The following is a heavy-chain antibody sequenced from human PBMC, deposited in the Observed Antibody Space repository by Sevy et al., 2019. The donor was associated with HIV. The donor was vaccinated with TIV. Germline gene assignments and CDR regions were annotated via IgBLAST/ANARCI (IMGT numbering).Heavy chain of an antibody. D-gene: IGHD6-13*01. V-gene: IGHV7-4-1*02. CDR2: INTNTGNP. Sequence: ASVKVSCKASGYTFTSYAMNWVRQAPGQGLEWMGWINTNTGNPTYAQGFTGRFVFSLDTSVSTAYLQISSLKAEDTAVYYCARDLSAAAATGAFDIWGQGTMVTVSS. CDR1: GYTFTSYA. CDR3: ARDLSAAAATGAFDI. J-gene: IGHJ3*02.